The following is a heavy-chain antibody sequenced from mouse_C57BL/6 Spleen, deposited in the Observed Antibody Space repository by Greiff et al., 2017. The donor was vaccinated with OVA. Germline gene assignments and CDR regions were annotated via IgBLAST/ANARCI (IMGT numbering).Heavy chain of an antibody. CDR3: ARGETGTLFDY. CDR1: GYAFTSYW. D-gene: IGHD4-1*01. V-gene: IGHV1-64*01. Sequence: QVQLQQSGAELVKPGASVKLSCKASGYAFTSYWMHWVKQRPGQGLEWIGMIHPNSGSTNYNEKFKSKATLTVDKSSSTAYMQLSSLTSEDSAVYYCARGETGTLFDYWGQGTTLTVSS. J-gene: IGHJ2*01. CDR2: IHPNSGST.